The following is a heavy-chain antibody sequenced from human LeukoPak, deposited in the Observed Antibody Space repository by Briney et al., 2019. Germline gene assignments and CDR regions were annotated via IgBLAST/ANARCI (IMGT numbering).Heavy chain of an antibody. Sequence: PGGSLRLSCAASGFTFRNYEVNWVRQAPGKGLEWVSYISSSGSTIYYADSVKGRFTISRDNAKNSLYLQMNSLRAEDTAVYYCARAVWKRRPQYYYYGMDVWGQGTTVTVSS. J-gene: IGHJ6*01. CDR2: ISSSGSTI. D-gene: IGHD1-1*01. CDR1: GFTFRNYE. V-gene: IGHV3-48*03. CDR3: ARAVWKRRPQYYYYGMDV.